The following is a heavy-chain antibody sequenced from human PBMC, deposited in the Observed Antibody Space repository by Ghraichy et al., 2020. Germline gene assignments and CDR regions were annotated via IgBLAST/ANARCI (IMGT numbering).Heavy chain of an antibody. CDR1: GASIGSYY. D-gene: IGHD6-25*01. CDR3: ARTYGGGRFLHWYFDL. CDR2: VSHSGSA. Sequence: SETLSLPCSVSGASIGSYYWSWIRQPPGMGLEWIGFVSHSGSATYSPSLNSRVTISLDTSENQLSLELRSVTAADTAVYYCARTYGGGRFLHWYFDLWGRGTLVTVSS. V-gene: IGHV4-59*08. J-gene: IGHJ2*01.